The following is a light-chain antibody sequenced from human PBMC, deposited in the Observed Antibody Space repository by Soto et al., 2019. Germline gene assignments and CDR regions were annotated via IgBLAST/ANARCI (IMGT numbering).Light chain of an antibody. CDR2: AAS. V-gene: IGKV1-39*01. J-gene: IGKJ4*01. Sequence: DILMTQSPSSLSASVGDRVTITSLASQSISTYLDWYQHKPGKAPKLLIYAASHLQSGVSSGFSGSGSGTDFTLTISSLPPEDFATYYAQQSYRSPLTVGGRTKVEI. CDR1: QSISTY. CDR3: QQSYRSPLT.